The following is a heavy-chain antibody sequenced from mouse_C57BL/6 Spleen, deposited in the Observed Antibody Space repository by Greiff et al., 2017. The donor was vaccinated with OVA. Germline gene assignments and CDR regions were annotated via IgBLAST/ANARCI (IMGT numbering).Heavy chain of an antibody. CDR3: TRAGDYDVRAMDY. D-gene: IGHD2-4*01. Sequence: DVQLVESGEGLVKPGGSLKLSCAASGFTFSSYAMSWVRQTPEKTLEWVAYISSGGDYIYYADTVKGRFTISRDNARNTLYLQMSSLKSEDTAMYYCTRAGDYDVRAMDYWGQGTSVTVSS. CDR2: ISSGGDYI. V-gene: IGHV5-9-1*02. J-gene: IGHJ4*01. CDR1: GFTFSSYA.